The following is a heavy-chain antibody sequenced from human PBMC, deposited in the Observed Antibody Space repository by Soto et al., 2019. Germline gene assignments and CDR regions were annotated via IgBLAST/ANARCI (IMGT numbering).Heavy chain of an antibody. D-gene: IGHD2-15*01. V-gene: IGHV3-23*01. J-gene: IGHJ4*02. CDR2: ISGSGRST. Sequence: WWSLRLSCSASVFTFSNYAMSWFRQAPGKGLEWVASISGSGRSTNYADSVKGRFTISRDNSKNTLAVQMSSLRAEDTAVYYCARDGGNICSGGSCYFQAPDYWGQGTLVTVSS. CDR3: ARDGGNICSGGSCYFQAPDY. CDR1: VFTFSNYA.